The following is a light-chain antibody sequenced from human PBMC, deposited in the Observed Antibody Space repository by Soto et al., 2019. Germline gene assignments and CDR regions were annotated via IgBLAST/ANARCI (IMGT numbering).Light chain of an antibody. CDR1: QTVLYSSNNRDY. CDR2: WAS. Sequence: DIVMTQSPDSLAVSLGERATINCRSSQTVLYSSNNRDYLAWYQQKPGQPPKLLIYWASARESGVPDRFSGSGSGTDFTLTISSLQAEDVATYYCQQYYSYPRTFGQGTKVDIK. CDR3: QQYYSYPRT. V-gene: IGKV4-1*01. J-gene: IGKJ1*01.